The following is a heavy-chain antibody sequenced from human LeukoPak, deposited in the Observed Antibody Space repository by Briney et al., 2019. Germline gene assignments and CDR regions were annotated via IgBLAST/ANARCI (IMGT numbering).Heavy chain of an antibody. J-gene: IGHJ4*02. CDR3: ASFGEETYYYGSGSLLPPFDY. CDR1: GFTFSSYA. V-gene: IGHV3-30-3*01. Sequence: PGGSLRLSCAASGFTFSSYAMHWVRQAPGKGLEWVAVISYDGSNKYYADSVKGRFTISRDNSKNTLYLQMNSLRAEDTAVYYCASFGEETYYYGSGSLLPPFDYWGQGTLVTVSS. CDR2: ISYDGSNK. D-gene: IGHD3-10*01.